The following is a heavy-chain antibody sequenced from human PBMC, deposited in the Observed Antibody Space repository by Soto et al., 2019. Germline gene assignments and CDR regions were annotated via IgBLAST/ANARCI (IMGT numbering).Heavy chain of an antibody. CDR2: ISGSGGST. CDR1: GFTFSSYA. D-gene: IGHD3-9*01. V-gene: IGHV3-23*01. J-gene: IGHJ4*02. Sequence: PGGSLRLSCAASGFTFSSYAMSWVRQAPGKGLEWVSAISGSGGSTYYADSVKGRFTISRDNSKNTLYLQMNSLRAEDTAVYYCAKGSPVVRYFDWLPTSFDYWGQGTLVTVSS. CDR3: AKGSPVVRYFDWLPTSFDY.